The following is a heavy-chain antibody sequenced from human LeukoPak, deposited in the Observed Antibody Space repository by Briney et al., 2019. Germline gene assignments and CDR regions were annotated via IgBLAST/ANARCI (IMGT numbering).Heavy chain of an antibody. CDR2: FSRNGVTT. J-gene: IGHJ3*01. CDR3: AKEKDTIYFDL. CDR1: GFKFRAFT. V-gene: IGHV3-43*01. D-gene: IGHD2-21*01. Sequence: GGSPRLSCVGSGFKFRAFTMHWVRQAPGRGLEWVSLFSRNGVTTFYADSVRGRFTISRDNSENSVYLQMDSLTTEDTAVYYCAKEKDTIYFDLWGQGTLVTVSA.